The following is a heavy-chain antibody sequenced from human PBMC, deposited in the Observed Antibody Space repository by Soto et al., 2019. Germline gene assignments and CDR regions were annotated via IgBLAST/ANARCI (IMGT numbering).Heavy chain of an antibody. CDR1: GYTFTNFG. J-gene: IGHJ6*02. CDR3: AREGPRPYYYYGMDV. V-gene: IGHV1-18*01. CDR2: ISAYNGNT. Sequence: GASVKVSCKASGYTFTNFGISWVRQAPGQGLEWMGWISAYNGNTNYAQKFQGRVTMTTDTSTNTAYMELRSLRSDDTAVYYCAREGPRPYYYYGMDVWGQGTTVTVSS.